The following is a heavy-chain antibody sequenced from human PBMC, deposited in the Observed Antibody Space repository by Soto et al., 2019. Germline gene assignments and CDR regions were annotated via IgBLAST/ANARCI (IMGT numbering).Heavy chain of an antibody. CDR1: GYDFTTYW. V-gene: IGHV5-51*01. J-gene: IGHJ6*02. Sequence: PGESLKISCEASGYDFTTYWIGWVRQKPGKGLEWMGIIYPGDSDTKYSPSFQGQVTISADKSIRTAYLQWSSLKASDTAMYYCAGGGVRGVITRTRDYYGMDVWGQGTTVTVSS. CDR3: AGGGVRGVITRTRDYYGMDV. CDR2: IYPGDSDT. D-gene: IGHD3-10*01.